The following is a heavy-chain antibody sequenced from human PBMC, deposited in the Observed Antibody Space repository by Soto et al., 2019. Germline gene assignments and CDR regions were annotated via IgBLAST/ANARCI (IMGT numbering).Heavy chain of an antibody. D-gene: IGHD2-15*01. J-gene: IGHJ6*03. CDR1: GFTFISCS. CDR2: ISSSSYI. Sequence: GGSLRLSWAASGFTFISCSMNWVLQAPGKGLEWVSSISSSSYIYYADSVKGRFTISRDNAKNSLYLQMNSLRAEDTAVYYCARDRDCSGGNCYYYYYMYVWGKGTTVTVSS. V-gene: IGHV3-21*01. CDR3: ARDRDCSGGNCYYYYYMYV.